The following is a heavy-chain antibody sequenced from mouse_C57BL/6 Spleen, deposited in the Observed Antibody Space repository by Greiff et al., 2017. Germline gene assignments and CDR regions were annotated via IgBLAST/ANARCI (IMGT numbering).Heavy chain of an antibody. J-gene: IGHJ1*03. CDR3: ARRDYCSSSYGWYFDV. CDR2: ISNGGGRT. V-gene: IGHV5-12*01. Sequence: EVQLVESGGGLVQPGGSLKLSCAASGFTFSDYYMYWVRQTPEKRLEWVAYISNGGGRTYYPDTVKGRCTITRDNAMKALYLQMSRQKSEDTAMYYCARRDYCSSSYGWYFDVWGKGTTVTVAA. CDR1: GFTFSDYY. D-gene: IGHD1-1*01.